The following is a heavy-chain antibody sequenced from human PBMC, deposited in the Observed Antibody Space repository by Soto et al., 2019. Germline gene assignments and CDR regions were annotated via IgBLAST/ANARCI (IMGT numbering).Heavy chain of an antibody. J-gene: IGHJ5*02. CDR2: IYYSGST. Sequence: SETLSLTCSVSGGSISSYYWSWIRQPPGKGLEWIGYIYYSGSTYYNPSLKSRVTISVDTSKNQFSLNLSSVTAADTAMYYCARAGVATIYPGNNWFDPWSQGTLVTVSS. CDR1: GGSISSYY. CDR3: ARAGVATIYPGNNWFDP. D-gene: IGHD5-12*01. V-gene: IGHV4-59*08.